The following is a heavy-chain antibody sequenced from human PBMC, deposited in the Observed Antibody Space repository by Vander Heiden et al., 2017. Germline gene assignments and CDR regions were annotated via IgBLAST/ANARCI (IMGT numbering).Heavy chain of an antibody. Sequence: QITLKESDPTLVKPTQTLKLTCTFSWFSLSTSGVGGGWIREPTGKALEWLALIYWNDDKRYSPSLKSRLTITKDNSKNQVVLTMTNMDPVDTATYYCAHLTYDFWSGYYDPYSGMDVWGQGTTVTVSS. J-gene: IGHJ6*02. CDR1: WFSLSTSGVG. CDR3: AHLTYDFWSGYYDPYSGMDV. D-gene: IGHD3-3*01. CDR2: IYWNDDK. V-gene: IGHV2-5*01.